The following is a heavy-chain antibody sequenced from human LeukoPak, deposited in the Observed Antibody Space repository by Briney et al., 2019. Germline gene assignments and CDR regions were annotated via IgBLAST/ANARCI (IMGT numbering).Heavy chain of an antibody. J-gene: IGHJ4*02. Sequence: SETLSLTCTVSGGSISSYYWSWIRQPPGKGLEWIGYIYYSGSTNNNPSLKSRVTISVDTSKNQFSLKLSSVTAADTAVYYCASSSGWPRSVDYWGQGTLVTVSS. D-gene: IGHD6-19*01. CDR3: ASSSGWPRSVDY. V-gene: IGHV4-59*01. CDR1: GGSISSYY. CDR2: IYYSGST.